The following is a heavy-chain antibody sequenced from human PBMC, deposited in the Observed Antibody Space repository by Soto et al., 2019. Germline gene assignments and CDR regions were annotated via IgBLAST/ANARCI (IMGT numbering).Heavy chain of an antibody. D-gene: IGHD2-2*01. J-gene: IGHJ5*02. CDR2: INAGNGNT. CDR1: GYTFTSYA. Sequence: APVKVSCKASGYTFTSYAMHWVRQAPGQRLEWMGWINAGNGNTKYSQKFQGRVTITRDTSASTAYMELRSLRSEDTAVYYCARGPIVVVPAANWFDPWGQGTLVTVSS. V-gene: IGHV1-3*01. CDR3: ARGPIVVVPAANWFDP.